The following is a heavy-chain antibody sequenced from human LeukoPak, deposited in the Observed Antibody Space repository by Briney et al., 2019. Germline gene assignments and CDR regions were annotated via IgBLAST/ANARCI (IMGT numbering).Heavy chain of an antibody. Sequence: SQTLSLTCTVSGGSISSGGYSWSWIRQHPGKGLEWIGYIYYSGSTYYNPSLKSRVTISVDTSKNQFSLKLSSVTAADTAVYYCASMDTAMVDYWGQGTLVTVSS. CDR2: IYYSGST. D-gene: IGHD5-18*01. V-gene: IGHV4-31*03. CDR3: ASMDTAMVDY. J-gene: IGHJ4*02. CDR1: GGSISSGGYS.